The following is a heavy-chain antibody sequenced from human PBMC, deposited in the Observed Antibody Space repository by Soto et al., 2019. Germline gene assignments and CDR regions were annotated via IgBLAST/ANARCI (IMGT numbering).Heavy chain of an antibody. Sequence: QITLTESGPALVKPTQTLTLTCTFSGFSLSTSGVGVGWIRQPPGKALEWLAVIYWDDDKRYSPSLKSRLTTPKDXSKKHLVFTMTNVDTVDTATYYCAHKEPRMNHFDYWGQGTPVTVSS. CDR3: AHKEPRMNHFDY. CDR2: IYWDDDK. V-gene: IGHV2-5*02. CDR1: GFSLSTSGVG. D-gene: IGHD2-8*01. J-gene: IGHJ4*02.